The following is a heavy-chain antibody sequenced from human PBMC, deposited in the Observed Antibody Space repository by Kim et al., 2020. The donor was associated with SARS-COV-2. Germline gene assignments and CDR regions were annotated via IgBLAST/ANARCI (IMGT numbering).Heavy chain of an antibody. J-gene: IGHJ4*01. V-gene: IGHV4-34*01. D-gene: IGHD6-13*01. CDR2: INHSGST. CDR1: GGSFSGYY. Sequence: SETLSLTCAVYGGSFSGYYWSWIRQPPGKGLEWIGEINHSGSTNYNPSLKSRVTISVDTSKNQFSLKLSSVTAADTAVYYCARGHGFAAAGFRIYYFDY. CDR3: ARGHGFAAAGFRIYYFDY.